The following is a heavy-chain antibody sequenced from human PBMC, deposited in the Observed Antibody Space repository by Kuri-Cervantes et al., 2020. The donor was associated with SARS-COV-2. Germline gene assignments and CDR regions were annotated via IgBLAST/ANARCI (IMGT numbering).Heavy chain of an antibody. J-gene: IGHJ4*02. CDR3: ARLNSSSCHFDY. V-gene: IGHV4-34*01. Sequence: GSLRLSCAASGFTFDDYVMHWIRQPPGKGLEWIGEINHSGSTNYNPSLKSRVTVSVDTSKNQFSLKLSSVTAADTAVYYCARLNSSSCHFDYWGQGTLVTVSS. CDR1: GFTFDDYV. D-gene: IGHD6-13*01. CDR2: INHSGST.